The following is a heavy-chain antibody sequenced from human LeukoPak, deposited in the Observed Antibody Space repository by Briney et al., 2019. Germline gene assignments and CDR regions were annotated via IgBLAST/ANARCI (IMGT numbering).Heavy chain of an antibody. CDR1: GFTFSSYG. V-gene: IGHV3-30*02. J-gene: IGHJ4*02. CDR3: ARASSSWYGGGFDY. Sequence: GGSLRLSCEASGFTFSSYGMHWVRQAPGKGLEWMAYIRYDGSNKYYADSVKGRFTISRDNSKNTLYLQMNSLRAEDTAVYYCARASSSWYGGGFDYWGQGTLVTVSS. D-gene: IGHD6-13*01. CDR2: IRYDGSNK.